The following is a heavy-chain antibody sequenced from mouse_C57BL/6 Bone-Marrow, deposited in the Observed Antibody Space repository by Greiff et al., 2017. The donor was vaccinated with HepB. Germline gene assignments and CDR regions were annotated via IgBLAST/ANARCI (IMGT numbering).Heavy chain of an antibody. CDR1: GYTFTDYY. Sequence: QVQLKESGAELVRPGASVKLSCKASGYTFTDYYINWVKQRPGQGLEWIARIYPGSGNNYYNEKFKGKATLTAEKSSSTAYMQLRSLTSEDSAVYFCARSEIWTTVFDYWGQGTTLTVSS. V-gene: IGHV1-76*01. CDR3: ARSEIWTTVFDY. J-gene: IGHJ2*01. CDR2: IYPGSGNN. D-gene: IGHD1-1*01.